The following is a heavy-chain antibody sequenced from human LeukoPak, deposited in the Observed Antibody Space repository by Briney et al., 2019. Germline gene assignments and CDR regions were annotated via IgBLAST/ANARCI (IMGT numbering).Heavy chain of an antibody. CDR2: IYTGGST. D-gene: IGHD2-2*01. J-gene: IGHJ6*03. CDR3: ARDSLLPSAMGYYYMDV. V-gene: IGHV4-61*02. Sequence: PSQTLSLTCTDSGGSISSGSYYWSWIRQPAGKGREWIGRIYTGGSTNHNPSLKSRVTISVDTSKNHFSLKLSTVTAADTALYHCARDSLLPSAMGYYYMDVWGKGTTVTVSS. CDR1: GGSISSGSYY.